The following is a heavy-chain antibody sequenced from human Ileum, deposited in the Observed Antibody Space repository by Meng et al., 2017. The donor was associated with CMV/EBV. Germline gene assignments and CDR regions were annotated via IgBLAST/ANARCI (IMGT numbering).Heavy chain of an antibody. CDR2: ISSSSSFI. V-gene: IGHV3-21*01. Sequence: GESLKISCAASGFTFSSYSMSWVRQAPGKGLEWVSSISSSSSFIYYADSVKGRFTISRDNANNSLYLQMNSLRAEDTAMYYCARGTYSRMDVWGQGTTVTVSS. J-gene: IGHJ6*02. CDR1: GFTFSSYS. CDR3: ARGTYSRMDV. D-gene: IGHD2-15*01.